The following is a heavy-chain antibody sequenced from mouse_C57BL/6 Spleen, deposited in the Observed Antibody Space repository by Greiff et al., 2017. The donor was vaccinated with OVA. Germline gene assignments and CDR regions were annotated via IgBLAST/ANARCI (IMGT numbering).Heavy chain of an antibody. Sequence: QVQLQQPGAELVKPGASVKLSCKASGYTFTSYWMQWVKQRPGQGLEWIGEIDPSDSYTNYKQKFKGQATLTVDTSSSTAYMQLSSLTSEDSAVYYCARLFYCNYRVWYFDVWGTGTTVTVSS. CDR1: GYTFTSYW. CDR2: IDPSDSYT. V-gene: IGHV1-50*01. CDR3: ARLFYCNYRVWYFDV. D-gene: IGHD2-1*01. J-gene: IGHJ1*03.